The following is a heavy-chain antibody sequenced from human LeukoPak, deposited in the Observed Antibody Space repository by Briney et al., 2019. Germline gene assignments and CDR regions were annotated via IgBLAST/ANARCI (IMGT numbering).Heavy chain of an antibody. V-gene: IGHV3-20*04. CDR2: TIWDGGST. CDR1: ALTFDDYG. D-gene: IGHD1-7*01. CDR3: ARGKNYHYYYYYMDA. Sequence: GGSLRLSCAAFALTFDDYGMSWVRQAPGKGLEWVSGTIWDGGSTGYADSVKGRFTISRDNAKNSLYLQMNSLRAEDTALYYCARGKNYHYYYYYMDAWGKGTTVTVSS. J-gene: IGHJ6*03.